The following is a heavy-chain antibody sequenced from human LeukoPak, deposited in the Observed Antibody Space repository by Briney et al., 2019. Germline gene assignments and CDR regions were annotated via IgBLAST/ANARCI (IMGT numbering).Heavy chain of an antibody. J-gene: IGHJ5*02. V-gene: IGHV3-48*03. CDR3: ARGLRLNH. Sequence: PGRSLRPSCAASGFTFSSYEMNWVRQAPGKGLEWVSYISSGTTMYYADSVKGRFTISRDNAKSSLYLQMNSLRAEDTAVYYCARGLRLNHWGQGTLVTVSS. D-gene: IGHD5-12*01. CDR2: ISSGTTM. CDR1: GFTFSSYE.